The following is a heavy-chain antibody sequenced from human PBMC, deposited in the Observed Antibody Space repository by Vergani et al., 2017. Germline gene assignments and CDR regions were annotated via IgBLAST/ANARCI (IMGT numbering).Heavy chain of an antibody. D-gene: IGHD2-2*01. CDR3: AKDGGYCSSTSCVYYYYYGMDV. V-gene: IGHV3-30-3*01. Sequence: QVQLVESGGGVVQPGRSLRLSCAASGFTFSSYAMHWVRQAPGKGLEWVAVISYEGSNKYYADSVKGRFTISRDNSKNTLYLQMNSLRAEDTAVYYCAKDGGYCSSTSCVYYYYYGMDVWGQGTTVTVSS. CDR1: GFTFSSYA. CDR2: ISYEGSNK. J-gene: IGHJ6*02.